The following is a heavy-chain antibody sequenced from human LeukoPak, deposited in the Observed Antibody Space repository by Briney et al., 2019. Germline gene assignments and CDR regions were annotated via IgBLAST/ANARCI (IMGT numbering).Heavy chain of an antibody. D-gene: IGHD3-22*01. Sequence: GGSLRLSCAASGFTFSKAWMSWVRPAPGKGGEWGGRIKSKTDGGTTDYAAPVKGRFTISRDDSNNTLYLQMNSLNPEDTAVYYCTTEGPFGSSGYSVSPYWGQGTLVTVSS. CDR2: IKSKTDGGTT. CDR3: TTEGPFGSSGYSVSPY. CDR1: GFTFSKAW. V-gene: IGHV3-15*01. J-gene: IGHJ4*02.